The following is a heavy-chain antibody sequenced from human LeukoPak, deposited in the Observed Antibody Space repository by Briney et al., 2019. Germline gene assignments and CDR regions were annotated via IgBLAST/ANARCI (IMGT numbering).Heavy chain of an antibody. V-gene: IGHV3-53*01. CDR2: IYSGGST. CDR1: GFTFNTYT. J-gene: IGHJ6*02. CDR3: ARADTMIGYYYYYGMDV. D-gene: IGHD3-22*01. Sequence: GGSLRLSCAASGFTFNTYTMNWVRQAPGKGLEWVSVIYSGGSTYYADSVKDRFTISRDNSKNTLYLQMNSLRAEDTAVYYCARADTMIGYYYYYGMDVWGQGTTVTVSS.